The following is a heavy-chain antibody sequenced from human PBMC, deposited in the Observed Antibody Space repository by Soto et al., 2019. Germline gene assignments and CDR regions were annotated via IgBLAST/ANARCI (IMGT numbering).Heavy chain of an antibody. J-gene: IGHJ6*02. Sequence: QVQLVESGGGVVQPGRSLRLSCAASGFTFSSYGMHWVRQAPGKGLEWVAVISYDGSNKYYADSVKGRFTISRDNSKNTLYLQMNSLRAEDTAVYYCAKDLGGGYDPINYYYCGMDVWGQGTTVTVSS. V-gene: IGHV3-30*18. D-gene: IGHD5-12*01. CDR3: AKDLGGGYDPINYYYCGMDV. CDR2: ISYDGSNK. CDR1: GFTFSSYG.